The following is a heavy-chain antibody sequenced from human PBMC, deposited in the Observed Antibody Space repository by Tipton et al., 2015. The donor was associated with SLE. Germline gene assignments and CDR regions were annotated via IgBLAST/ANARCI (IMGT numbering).Heavy chain of an antibody. Sequence: TLSLTCTVSGGSISSYYWSWIRQPPGEGLEWIGYIYYSGSTNYNPSLKSRVTISVDTSKNQFSLKLSSVTAADTAVYYCARGAITPIPFDPWGQGTLVTVSS. J-gene: IGHJ5*02. CDR2: IYYSGST. CDR1: GGSISSYY. CDR3: ARGAITPIPFDP. V-gene: IGHV4-59*01. D-gene: IGHD2-15*01.